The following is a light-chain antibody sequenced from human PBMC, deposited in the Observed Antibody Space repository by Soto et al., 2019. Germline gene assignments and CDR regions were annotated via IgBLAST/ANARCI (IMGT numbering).Light chain of an antibody. CDR1: SSDIGRYNR. V-gene: IGLV2-18*02. Sequence: QSALTQPPSVSGSPGQSVTISCTGTSSDIGRYNRVSWYQQPPGAAPKLIIYEVSNRPSGVPDRFSVSKSGNTASLTISGLQAEDEADYFCSSYTSSSTLVFGGGTKLTVL. CDR3: SSYTSSSTLV. J-gene: IGLJ2*01. CDR2: EVS.